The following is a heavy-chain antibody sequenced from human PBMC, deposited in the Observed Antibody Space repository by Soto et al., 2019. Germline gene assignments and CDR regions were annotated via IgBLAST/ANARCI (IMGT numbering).Heavy chain of an antibody. CDR2: IYYSGST. Sequence: SETLSLTCTVSGGSISSGDYYWSWIRQPPGKGLEWIGYIYYSGSTYYNPSLKSRVTISVDTSKNQFSLKLSSVTAADTAVYYCARALVGAHNWFDPWGQGTLVTVSS. V-gene: IGHV4-30-4*01. CDR1: GGSISSGDYY. CDR3: ARALVGAHNWFDP. J-gene: IGHJ5*02. D-gene: IGHD1-26*01.